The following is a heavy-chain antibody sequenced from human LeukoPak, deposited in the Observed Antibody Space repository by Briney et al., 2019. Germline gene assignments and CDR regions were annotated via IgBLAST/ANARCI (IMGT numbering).Heavy chain of an antibody. D-gene: IGHD6-13*01. CDR3: AKDRLAADSSSWPNWFDP. V-gene: IGHV3-30*02. CDR1: GFTFSSYG. Sequence: PGGSLRLSCAASGFTFSSYGMHWVRQAPGKGLEWVAFIRYDGSNKYYADSVKGRFTISRDNSKNTLYLQMNSLRAEDTAVYYCAKDRLAADSSSWPNWFDPWGQGTLVTVSS. CDR2: IRYDGSNK. J-gene: IGHJ5*02.